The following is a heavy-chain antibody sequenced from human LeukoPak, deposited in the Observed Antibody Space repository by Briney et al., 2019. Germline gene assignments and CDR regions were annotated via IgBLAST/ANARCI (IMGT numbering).Heavy chain of an antibody. CDR3: VRDLGGRSGH. CDR1: GFIFSSNW. D-gene: IGHD1-26*01. CDR2: INEDGSTT. V-gene: IGHV3-74*01. J-gene: IGHJ4*02. Sequence: QSGGSLRLSCAASGFIFSSNWMHWVRQAPGKGLVWVSRINEDGSTTNHADSVKGRFTISRDNAKNTLYMQMNSLRAEDTAVYYCVRDLGGRSGHWGQGTLVTVSS.